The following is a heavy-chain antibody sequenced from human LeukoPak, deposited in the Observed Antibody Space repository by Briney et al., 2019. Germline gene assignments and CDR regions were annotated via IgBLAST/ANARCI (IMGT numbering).Heavy chain of an antibody. J-gene: IGHJ6*03. CDR2: INPNSGGT. V-gene: IGHV1-2*02. Sequence: ASVKVSCKASGYTFTGYYMHWVRQAPGQGLEWMGWINPNSGGTNYAQKFQGRVTMTRDTSISTAYMELSRLRSDDTAVYYCARDWADGSGTREDYMDVWGKGTTVTISS. CDR1: GYTFTGYY. CDR3: ARDWADGSGTREDYMDV. D-gene: IGHD3-10*01.